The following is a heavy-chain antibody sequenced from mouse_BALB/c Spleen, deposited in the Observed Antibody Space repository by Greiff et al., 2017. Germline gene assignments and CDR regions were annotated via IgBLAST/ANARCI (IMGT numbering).Heavy chain of an antibody. D-gene: IGHD1-2*01. CDR1: GYTFTSYY. Sequence: QVQLKQSGAELVKPGASVKLSCKASGYTFTSYYMYWVKQRPGQGLEWIGEINPSNGGTNFNEKFKSKATLTVDKSSSTAYMQLSSLTSEDSAVYYCTRRGGYYGYYFDYWGQGTTLTVSS. CDR3: TRRGGYYGYYFDY. CDR2: INPSNGGT. V-gene: IGHV1S81*02. J-gene: IGHJ2*01.